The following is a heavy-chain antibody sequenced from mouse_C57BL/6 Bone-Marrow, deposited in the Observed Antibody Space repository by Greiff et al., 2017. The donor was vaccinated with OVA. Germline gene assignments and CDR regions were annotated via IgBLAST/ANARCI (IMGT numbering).Heavy chain of an antibody. CDR1: GYTFTSYW. CDR2: IYPGSGST. V-gene: IGHV1-55*01. D-gene: IGHD1-1*02. CDR3: ARKALTLGYWYFDV. J-gene: IGHJ1*03. Sequence: VQLQQPGAELVKPGASVKMSCKASGYTFTSYWITWVKQRPGQGLEWIGDIYPGSGSTNYTEKFKSKATLTVDTSSSTAYMQLSSLTSEDSAVYYCARKALTLGYWYFDVWGTGTTVTVSS.